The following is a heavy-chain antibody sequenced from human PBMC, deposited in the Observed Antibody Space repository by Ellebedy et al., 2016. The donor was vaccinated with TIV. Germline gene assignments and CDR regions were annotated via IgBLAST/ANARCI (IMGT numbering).Heavy chain of an antibody. CDR1: GDSVSGDSISSYF. J-gene: IGHJ5*02. CDR3: ARAFSEFEYYNILTGYYWFDP. CDR2: VYYIGNT. D-gene: IGHD3-9*01. V-gene: IGHV4-61*01. Sequence: SETLSLTCSVSGDSVSGDSISSYFWSWIRLPPGKGLDWIRSVYYIGNTTYNPSLKSRVTMSVDTSKNQFSLKLNSVTAADTAVYYCARAFSEFEYYNILTGYYWFDPWGQGTLVTVSS.